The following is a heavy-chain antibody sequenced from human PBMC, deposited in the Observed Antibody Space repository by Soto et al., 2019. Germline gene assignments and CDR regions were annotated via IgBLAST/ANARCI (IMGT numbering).Heavy chain of an antibody. CDR2: ISSSSSTI. V-gene: IGHV3-48*02. CDR1: GFTFSSYS. CDR3: AREYYDILTGYYGGAFDI. Sequence: EVQLVESGGGLVQPGGSLRLSCAASGFTFSSYSMNWVRQAPGKGLEWVSYISSSSSTIYYADSVKGRFTISRDNAKNSLYLQMNSRRDEDTAVYYCAREYYDILTGYYGGAFDIWGQGTMVTVSS. J-gene: IGHJ3*02. D-gene: IGHD3-9*01.